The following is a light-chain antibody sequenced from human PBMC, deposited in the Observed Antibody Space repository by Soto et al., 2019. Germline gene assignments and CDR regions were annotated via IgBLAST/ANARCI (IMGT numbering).Light chain of an antibody. J-gene: IGKJ2*01. CDR2: GAT. CDR3: QQECRPPPYT. Sequence: EIVLTQSPGTLSLSPGERATLSCRASQSVSSSYLAWYQQKPGQAPRLLIYGATSRATGIPDRFSGSGSGTDFPLPIRRPEPEDFAGLYWQQECRPPPYTFGQGTKLEIK. CDR1: QSVSSSY. V-gene: IGKV3-20*01.